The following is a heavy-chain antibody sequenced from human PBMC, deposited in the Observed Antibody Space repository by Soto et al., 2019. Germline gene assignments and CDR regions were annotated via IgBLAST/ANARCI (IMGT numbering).Heavy chain of an antibody. V-gene: IGHV4-61*08. CDR2: IYYSGST. CDR3: ARRHPYYDFWSGQNYYYYYYMDV. CDR1: GGSISSGGHY. Sequence: SETLSLTCTVSGGSISSGGHYWSWIRQHPGQGLEWIGYIYYSGSTNYNPSLKSRVTISVDTSKNQFSLKLSSVTAADTAVYYCARRHPYYDFWSGQNYYYYYYMDVWGKGTTVTVSS. D-gene: IGHD3-3*01. J-gene: IGHJ6*03.